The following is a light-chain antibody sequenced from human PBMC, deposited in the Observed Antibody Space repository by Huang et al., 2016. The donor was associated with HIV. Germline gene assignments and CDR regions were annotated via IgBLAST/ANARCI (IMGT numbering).Light chain of an antibody. J-gene: IGKJ4*01. CDR2: GAS. V-gene: IGKV1-9*01. CDR3: QQLSTSLT. Sequence: IQLTQSPSSLSASVGDRVTITCRASQDIRSYLAWYQQKPGKAPKVLIYGASTLQSGVPSRCSGSGSGTEYSLTISSLQPEDFATYYCQQLSTSLTFGGGTKVEMK. CDR1: QDIRSY.